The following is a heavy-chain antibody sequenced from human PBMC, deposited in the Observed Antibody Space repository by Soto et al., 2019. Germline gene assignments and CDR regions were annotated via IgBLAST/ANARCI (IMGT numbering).Heavy chain of an antibody. Sequence: QVQLQQWGAGLLKPSETLSLTCAVYGGSFSGYYWSWIRQPPGKGLEWIGEINHSGSTNYNPSLKSRVTISVDTSKIQFSLKLSSVTAADTAVYYCARGRGDYAADAFDIWGQGTMVTVSS. CDR3: ARGRGDYAADAFDI. V-gene: IGHV4-34*01. CDR2: INHSGST. J-gene: IGHJ3*02. D-gene: IGHD4-17*01. CDR1: GGSFSGYY.